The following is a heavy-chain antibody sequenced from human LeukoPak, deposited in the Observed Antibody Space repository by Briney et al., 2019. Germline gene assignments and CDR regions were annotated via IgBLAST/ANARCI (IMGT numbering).Heavy chain of an antibody. D-gene: IGHD3-10*01. CDR2: IHNSGTT. J-gene: IGHJ4*02. Sequence: SETLSLTCAVSGGPFCGYSWSWIRQSSGKGLEWIGEIHNSGTTNYNPSLNSRVTISEDTSKNQFYLNLSSVTAADTAVYYCARRYYYNLGSFPFDFWGQGTLVTVSS. V-gene: IGHV4-34*01. CDR1: GGPFCGYS. CDR3: ARRYYYNLGSFPFDF.